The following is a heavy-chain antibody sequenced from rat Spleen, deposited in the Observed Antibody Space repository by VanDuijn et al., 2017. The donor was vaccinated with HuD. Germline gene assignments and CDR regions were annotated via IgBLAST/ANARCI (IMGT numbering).Heavy chain of an antibody. Sequence: EVQLAESGGGLVQPGRSMKLSCTALGFTFSNYYMAWVRQAPTKGLEWVASISNGGGNTYYRDSVKGRFSISRENAKSTLYLQMDSLRSEDTATYYCARGTTPWGQGVMVTVSS. D-gene: IGHD1-4*01. V-gene: IGHV5-25*01. CDR2: ISNGGGNT. CDR1: GFTFSNYY. J-gene: IGHJ2*01. CDR3: ARGTTP.